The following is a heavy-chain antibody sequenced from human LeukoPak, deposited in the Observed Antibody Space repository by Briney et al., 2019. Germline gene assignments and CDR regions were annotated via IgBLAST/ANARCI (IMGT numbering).Heavy chain of an antibody. CDR2: ISSSSSYI. V-gene: IGHV3-21*01. Sequence: GGPLRLSCAPSGFTLSSYIMNWVRQAPGEGGEWVSSISSSSSYIYYAHSVKGRFTISRDNAKNSLYLQMSSLRAEDTAVYYCARGSDSSGWLMRWFDPWGQGTLVTVSS. J-gene: IGHJ5*02. D-gene: IGHD6-13*01. CDR3: ARGSDSSGWLMRWFDP. CDR1: GFTLSSYI.